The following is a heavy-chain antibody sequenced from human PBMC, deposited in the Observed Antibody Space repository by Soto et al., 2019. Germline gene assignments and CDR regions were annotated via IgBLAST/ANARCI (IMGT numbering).Heavy chain of an antibody. Sequence: QVQLQESGPGLVKPSQTLSLTCTVSGGSISSGDYYWSWIRQPPGKGLEWIGYIYYSGSTYYNPSLKSRVTLSVDTSKNQCSLKLSSVTAADTAVYYCARRITMVRGRKGYGMDVWGQGTTVTVSS. V-gene: IGHV4-30-4*01. J-gene: IGHJ6*02. CDR3: ARRITMVRGRKGYGMDV. CDR2: IYYSGST. D-gene: IGHD3-10*01. CDR1: GGSISSGDYY.